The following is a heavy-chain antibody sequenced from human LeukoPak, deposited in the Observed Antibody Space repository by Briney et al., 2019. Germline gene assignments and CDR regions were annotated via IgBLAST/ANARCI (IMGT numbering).Heavy chain of an antibody. CDR2: ISGSGGST. V-gene: IGHV3-23*01. CDR3: AKVKKELLRGDAFDI. Sequence: PGGSLRLSCAASGFTFSSYAMSWVRQAPGKGLVWVSAISGSGGSTYYADSVKGRFTISRDNSKNTLYLQMNSLRAEDTAVYYCAKVKKELLRGDAFDIWGQGTMVTVSS. D-gene: IGHD1-26*01. J-gene: IGHJ3*02. CDR1: GFTFSSYA.